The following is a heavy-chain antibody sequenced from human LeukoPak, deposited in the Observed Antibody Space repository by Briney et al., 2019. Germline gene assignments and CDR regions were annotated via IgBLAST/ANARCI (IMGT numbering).Heavy chain of an antibody. CDR3: ARAPGGFHGDYSPIAY. Sequence: GGSLRLSCSASGFTFSSYAMHWVRQAPGKGLEYVSAISSNGGSTYYADSVKGRFTISRDNSQNTLYLQMNSLRADETAIYYCARAPGGFHGDYSPIAYWGQGTLVTVSS. J-gene: IGHJ4*02. CDR1: GFTFSSYA. CDR2: ISSNGGST. V-gene: IGHV3-64*04. D-gene: IGHD4-17*01.